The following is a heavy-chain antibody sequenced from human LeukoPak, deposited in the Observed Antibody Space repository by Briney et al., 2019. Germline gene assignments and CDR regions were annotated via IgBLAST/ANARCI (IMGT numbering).Heavy chain of an antibody. Sequence: PSETLSLTCTVSGGSISSGSYYWSWIRQPAGKGLEWIGRIYTSGSTNYNPSLKSRVTISVDTSKNQFSLKLSSVTAADTAVYYCARQVTYSLRYFDWVPYYTPSWFDPWGQGTLVTVSS. J-gene: IGHJ5*02. CDR2: IYTSGST. CDR3: ARQVTYSLRYFDWVPYYTPSWFDP. D-gene: IGHD3-9*01. V-gene: IGHV4-61*02. CDR1: GGSISSGSYY.